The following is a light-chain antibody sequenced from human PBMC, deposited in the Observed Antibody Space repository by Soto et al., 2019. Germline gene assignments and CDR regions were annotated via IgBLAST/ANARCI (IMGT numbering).Light chain of an antibody. J-gene: IGKJ1*01. Sequence: DIQMTQSPSTLSASVGDRVTITCRASQSISSWLAWYQQKPGKAPKLLIYDASSLESGVPSRFSGSGSGTEFTITISRLQADDFATYYCQQYNSYLTFGQGTKVDIK. V-gene: IGKV1-5*01. CDR1: QSISSW. CDR2: DAS. CDR3: QQYNSYLT.